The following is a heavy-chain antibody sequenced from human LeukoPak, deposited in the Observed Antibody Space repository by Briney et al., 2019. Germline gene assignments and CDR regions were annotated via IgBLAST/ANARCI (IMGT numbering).Heavy chain of an antibody. V-gene: IGHV1-2*06. Sequence: ASVKVSCKASEYTFTGYYMHWVRQAHGQGLEWMGRINPNSGGTNYTQKFQDRVTMTRDTSISTAYMELNSLRSEDTAVYYCARTAPYAGSWNAIANSYYFDYWGQGSLVTVSS. D-gene: IGHD1-1*01. CDR1: EYTFTGYY. CDR2: INPNSGGT. J-gene: IGHJ4*02. CDR3: ARTAPYAGSWNAIANSYYFDY.